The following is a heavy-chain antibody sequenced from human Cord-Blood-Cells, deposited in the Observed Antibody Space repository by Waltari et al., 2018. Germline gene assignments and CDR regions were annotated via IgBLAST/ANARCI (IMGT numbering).Heavy chain of an antibody. CDR1: GGSISSSSYY. D-gene: IGHD6-19*01. V-gene: IGHV4-39*01. CDR3: ARQQDSSGWYYYYGMDV. J-gene: IGHJ6*02. Sequence: QLQLQESGPGLVKPSETLSLTCTVSGGSISSSSYYWGWIRQPPGKGLEWIGSIYYSGSTYYNPYLKSRVTVSVDTSKNQFSLKLSSVTAADTAVYYCARQQDSSGWYYYYGMDVWGQGTTVTVSS. CDR2: IYYSGST.